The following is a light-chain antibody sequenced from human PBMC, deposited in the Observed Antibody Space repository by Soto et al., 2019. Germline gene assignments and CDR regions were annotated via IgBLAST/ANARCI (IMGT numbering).Light chain of an antibody. J-gene: IGLJ2*01. Sequence: QAVVTQPPSVSAAPGQKVTISCSGSSSNIGNNYVSWYQQLPGTAPKLLIYDNNKRPSGIPDRFSGSKSGTSATLGITGLQTGDEADYYCGTWDGSLRAVVFGGGTKLTVL. CDR1: SSNIGNNY. CDR3: GTWDGSLRAVV. CDR2: DNN. V-gene: IGLV1-51*01.